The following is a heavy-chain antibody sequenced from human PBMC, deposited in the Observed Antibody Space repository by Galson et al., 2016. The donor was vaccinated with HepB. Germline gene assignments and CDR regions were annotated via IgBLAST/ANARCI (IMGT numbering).Heavy chain of an antibody. Sequence: SLRLSCAASGITFSSFWMPWVRQAPGKGLEWVANIRPDGSEKFYVDSVKGRFTISRDNAKNSLYLQMNSLRAEDTAVYYCARDRGSHARGGYYYYFGMDVWGQGTTVIVSS. CDR1: GITFSSFW. CDR2: IRPDGSEK. D-gene: IGHD1-26*01. V-gene: IGHV3-7*01. J-gene: IGHJ6*02. CDR3: ARDRGSHARGGYYYYFGMDV.